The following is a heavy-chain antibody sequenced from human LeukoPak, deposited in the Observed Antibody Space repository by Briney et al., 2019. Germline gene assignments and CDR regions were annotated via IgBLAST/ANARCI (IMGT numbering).Heavy chain of an antibody. CDR1: GFTFDDYA. CDR2: ISGDGGGT. Sequence: PGRSLRLSCAASGFTFDDYAMHWVRQAPGKGLEWVSLISGDGGGTHYADSVKGRFTISRDNSKNSLYLQMNSLRTEDTALYYCAKDVTYYYDSSGHNWFDPWGQGTLVTVSS. J-gene: IGHJ5*02. D-gene: IGHD3-22*01. V-gene: IGHV3-43*02. CDR3: AKDVTYYYDSSGHNWFDP.